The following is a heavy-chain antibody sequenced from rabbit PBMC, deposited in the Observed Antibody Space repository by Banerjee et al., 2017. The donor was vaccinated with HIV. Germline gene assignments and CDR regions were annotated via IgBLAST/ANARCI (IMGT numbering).Heavy chain of an antibody. D-gene: IGHD8-1*01. CDR1: GFTISSSYW. CDR3: ARGGSSYFFSRLDL. CDR2: IYTGDGNT. J-gene: IGHJ3*01. Sequence: QEQLEESGGDLVKPEGSLTLFCKVSGFTISSSYWICWVRQAPGKGLELVGCIYTGDGNTYYASWAKGRFTITRSTSLSTVDLKMTSLTAADTATYFCARGGSSYFFSRLDLWGPGTLVTVS. V-gene: IGHV1S43*01.